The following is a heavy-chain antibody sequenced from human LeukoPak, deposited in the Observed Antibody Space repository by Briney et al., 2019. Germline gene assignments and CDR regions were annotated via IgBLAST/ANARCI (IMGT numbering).Heavy chain of an antibody. V-gene: IGHV4-34*01. D-gene: IGHD4-23*01. Sequence: SETLSLTCAVYGGSFSGYYWSWIRQPPGKGLEWIGEISHTGSTNYNPSLKSRVTISVDTSKKQFSLKVSSVTAADTAVYYCATQREGVYGGTLYDAFDIWGQGTMVTVSS. J-gene: IGHJ3*02. CDR1: GGSFSGYY. CDR3: ATQREGVYGGTLYDAFDI. CDR2: ISHTGST.